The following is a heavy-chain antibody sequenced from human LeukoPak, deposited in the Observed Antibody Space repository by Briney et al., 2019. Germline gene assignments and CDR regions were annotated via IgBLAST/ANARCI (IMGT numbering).Heavy chain of an antibody. CDR2: IIPIFGTA. J-gene: IGHJ4*02. V-gene: IGHV1-69*13. D-gene: IGHD3-22*01. Sequence: GASVKVSCKASGGTFSSYAISWVRQAPGQGLEWMGGIIPIFGTANYAQKFQGRVTITADESTSTAYMELSSLRSEDMAVYYCARVGNYYDSSGHYKFFDYWGQGTLVTVSS. CDR1: GGTFSSYA. CDR3: ARVGNYYDSSGHYKFFDY.